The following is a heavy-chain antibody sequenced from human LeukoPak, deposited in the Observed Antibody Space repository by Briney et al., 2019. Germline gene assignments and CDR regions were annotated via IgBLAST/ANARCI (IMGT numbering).Heavy chain of an antibody. CDR2: INHSGST. J-gene: IGHJ3*02. V-gene: IGHV4-34*01. Sequence: PSETLSLTCTVSGGSISGYYWSWIRQPPGKGLEWIGEINHSGSTNYNPSLKSRVTISVDTSKNQFSLKLSSVTAADTAVYYCARRAGSYYFLTAFDIWGQGTMVTVSS. CDR3: ARRAGSYYFLTAFDI. D-gene: IGHD1-26*01. CDR1: GGSISGYY.